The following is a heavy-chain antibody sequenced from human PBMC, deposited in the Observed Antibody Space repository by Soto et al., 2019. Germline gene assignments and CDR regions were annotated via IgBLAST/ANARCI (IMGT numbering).Heavy chain of an antibody. J-gene: IGHJ4*02. Sequence: QVQLQESGPGLVKPSQTMSLTCTISGGSISSGDDYWTWIRQQPGQVLEWIGYIHDSGRTYYTPSLKGLITISVDTSKHQFSLKLNYVTAADTAVYYCARGGPYFDSWCQGTQVTVSS. CDR1: GGSISSGDDY. CDR2: IHDSGRT. CDR3: ARGGPYFDS. V-gene: IGHV4-31*01.